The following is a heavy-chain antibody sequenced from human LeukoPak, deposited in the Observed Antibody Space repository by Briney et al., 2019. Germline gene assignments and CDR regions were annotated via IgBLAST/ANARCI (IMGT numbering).Heavy chain of an antibody. J-gene: IGHJ4*02. CDR3: ARDPPDYYDSSGYYYFDY. Sequence: ASVKVSCKASGYTFTSYGISWVRQAPGQGLEWMGWINPNSGGTNYAQKFQGRVTMTRDTSISTAYMELSRLRSDDTAVYYCARDPPDYYDSSGYYYFDYWGQGTLVTVSS. CDR1: GYTFTSYG. D-gene: IGHD3-22*01. CDR2: INPNSGGT. V-gene: IGHV1-2*02.